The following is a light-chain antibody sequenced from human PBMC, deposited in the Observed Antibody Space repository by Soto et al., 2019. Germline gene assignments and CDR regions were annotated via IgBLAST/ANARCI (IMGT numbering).Light chain of an antibody. V-gene: IGKV1-5*01. CDR2: DAS. CDR3: LQDYNYPRT. CDR1: QSLSSR. Sequence: DIHMTQSPSTLSASVGDRVTITCRASQSLSSRLAWYQQKPGKAPELLIYDASSLKSGVPSRFSGSESGTDFTLTISSLQPEDFATYYCLQDYNYPRTFGQGTKVDIK. J-gene: IGKJ1*01.